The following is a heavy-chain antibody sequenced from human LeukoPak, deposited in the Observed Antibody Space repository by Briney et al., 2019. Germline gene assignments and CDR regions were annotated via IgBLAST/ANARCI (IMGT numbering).Heavy chain of an antibody. D-gene: IGHD6-13*01. Sequence: GGSLRLSCAASGFTFSSYWIHWVRQAPGKGLVWVSHTSSDGSITNYADSVKGRFTISRDNAKNTLYLQMNSLRAEDTAVYYCARGGGGTAAALDPWGQGTLVTVSS. J-gene: IGHJ5*02. CDR3: ARGGGGTAAALDP. CDR1: GFTFSSYW. CDR2: TSSDGSIT. V-gene: IGHV3-74*01.